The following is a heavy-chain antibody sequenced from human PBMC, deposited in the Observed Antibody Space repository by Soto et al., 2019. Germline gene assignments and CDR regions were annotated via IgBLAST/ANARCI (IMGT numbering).Heavy chain of an antibody. CDR3: ARQCGISAALMNWFDP. D-gene: IGHD6-13*01. J-gene: IGHJ5*02. CDR1: GGSISSSSYY. CDR2: IYYTGST. V-gene: IGHV4-39*01. Sequence: SETLSLTCTVSGGSISSSSYYWAWIRQPPGKGLEWIGSIYYTGSTHYNPSLKSRVTLSIDTSKNQFSLKLSSVTAADTAMFYCARQCGISAALMNWFDPWGQRTLVTVSS.